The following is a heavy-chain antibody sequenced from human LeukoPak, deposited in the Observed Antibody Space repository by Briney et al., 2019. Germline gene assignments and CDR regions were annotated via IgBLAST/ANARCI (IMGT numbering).Heavy chain of an antibody. D-gene: IGHD2-15*01. CDR2: IYYSGST. CDR1: GGSISSGDYY. CDR3: ARDHGVVVAATQDYYYYYGMDV. V-gene: IGHV4-30-4*02. J-gene: IGHJ6*02. Sequence: SETLSLTCTVSGGSISSGDYYWSWIRQPPGKGPEWIGYIYYSGSTYYNPSLKSRVTISVDTSKNQFSLKLSSVTAADTAVYYCARDHGVVVAATQDYYYYYGMDVWGQGTTVTVSS.